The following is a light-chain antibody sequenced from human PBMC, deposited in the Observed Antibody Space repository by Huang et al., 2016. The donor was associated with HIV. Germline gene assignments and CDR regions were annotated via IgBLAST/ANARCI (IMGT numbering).Light chain of an antibody. CDR1: QSISSY. J-gene: IGKJ1*01. Sequence: DIQMTQSPSSLSASVGDRVTITCRASQSISSYLNWYQQKPGKAPKLLIYAASSLQSGVPSRFSVSGSGTDFTLSISSLQPEDVATYYCQQSYSTTWTFGQGTKVEIK. CDR3: QQSYSTTWT. V-gene: IGKV1-39*01. CDR2: AAS.